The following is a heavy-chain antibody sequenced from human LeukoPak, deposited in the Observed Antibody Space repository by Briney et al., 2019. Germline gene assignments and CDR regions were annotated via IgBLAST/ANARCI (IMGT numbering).Heavy chain of an antibody. J-gene: IGHJ4*02. CDR1: GGSFGGYY. D-gene: IGHD3-22*01. Sequence: SETLSLTCAVYGGSFGGYYWSWIRQPPGKGLEWIGEINHSGSTNYNPSLKSRVTISVDTSKNQFSLKLSSVTAADTAVYYCASVRGYYYDSSWGYFDYWGQGTLVTVSS. V-gene: IGHV4-34*01. CDR3: ASVRGYYYDSSWGYFDY. CDR2: INHSGST.